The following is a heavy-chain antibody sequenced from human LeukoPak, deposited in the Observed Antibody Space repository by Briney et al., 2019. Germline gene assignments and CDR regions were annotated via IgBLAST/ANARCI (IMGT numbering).Heavy chain of an antibody. J-gene: IGHJ4*02. Sequence: ASVKVSCKASGYTFTSYGISWVRQAPGQGLEWMGWISAYNGNTNHAQKLQGRVTMTTDTSTSTAYMELRSLRSDDTAVYYCARTGGGARRTVDIVASPAYWGREPWSPSPQ. V-gene: IGHV1-18*01. CDR2: ISAYNGNT. CDR1: GYTFTSYG. CDR3: ARTGGGARRTVDIVASPAY. D-gene: IGHD5-12*01.